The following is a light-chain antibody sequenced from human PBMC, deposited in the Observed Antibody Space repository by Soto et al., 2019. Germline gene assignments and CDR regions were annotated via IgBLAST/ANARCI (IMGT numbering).Light chain of an antibody. CDR1: QSVSSTY. CDR3: QQYRT. Sequence: EIVLTQSPGPLSLSPGERATLSCRASQSVSSTYLAWYQQKPGQAPRLLIYGASSRATGIPDRFSGSGSGTDFTLTISRLEPDDFAVYYCQQYRTLGQGTKVDI. V-gene: IGKV3-20*01. CDR2: GAS. J-gene: IGKJ1*01.